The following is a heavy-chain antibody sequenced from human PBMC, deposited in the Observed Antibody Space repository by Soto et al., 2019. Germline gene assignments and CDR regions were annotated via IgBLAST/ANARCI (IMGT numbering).Heavy chain of an antibody. CDR3: AGRNSLASVQIFLWKISNYNWFDP. V-gene: IGHV4-39*01. J-gene: IGHJ5*02. CDR2: SYHRGNT. D-gene: IGHD3-9*01. Sequence: LSLTCTVSNGSISNPTYYGGWMGRPPGKELEGIGSSYHRGNTYYNPALQGRVTISVDTSKNQFSLKLNSVTVADTAVYFCAGRNSLASVQIFLWKISNYNWFDPWGQGTLVTVSS. CDR1: NGSISNPTYY.